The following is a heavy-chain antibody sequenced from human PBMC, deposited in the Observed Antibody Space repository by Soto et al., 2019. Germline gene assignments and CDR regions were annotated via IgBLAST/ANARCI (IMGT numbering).Heavy chain of an antibody. J-gene: IGHJ4*02. Sequence: QVQLVESGGGVVQPGRSLRLSCAASGFTFSSYGMHWVRQAPGKGLEWVAVIWYDGSNKYYADSVKGRFTISRDNSKNTLYLKMNGLRAEDTAVYYCARGTVLRGYSYGFGDYFDYWGQGTLVTVSS. V-gene: IGHV3-33*01. D-gene: IGHD5-18*01. CDR2: IWYDGSNK. CDR3: ARGTVLRGYSYGFGDYFDY. CDR1: GFTFSSYG.